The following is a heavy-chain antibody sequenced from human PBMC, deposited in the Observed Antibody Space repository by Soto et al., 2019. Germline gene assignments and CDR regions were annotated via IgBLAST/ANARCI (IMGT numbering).Heavy chain of an antibody. V-gene: IGHV1-69*06. CDR3: AREQLMITFGGVIAQEYYFDY. CDR2: IIPIFGTA. J-gene: IGHJ4*02. Sequence: SVKVSCTASGGTISSYAICWVRQAPGQGLEWMGGIIPIFGTANYAQKFQGRVTITADKSTSTAYMELSSLRSEDTAVYYCAREQLMITFGGVIAQEYYFDYWGQGTLVTVSS. D-gene: IGHD3-16*02. CDR1: GGTISSYA.